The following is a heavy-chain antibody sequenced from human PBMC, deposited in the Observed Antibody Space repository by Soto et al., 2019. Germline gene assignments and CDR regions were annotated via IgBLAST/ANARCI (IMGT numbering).Heavy chain of an antibody. D-gene: IGHD3-16*01. CDR3: TRDGGLGELKY. CDR2: IIPVFGTT. CDR1: GDTFSGYP. J-gene: IGHJ4*02. V-gene: IGHV1-69*01. Sequence: QVQLVQSGAELKKPGSSVKVSCKASGDTFSGYPINWVRQAPGEGLEWMGGIIPVFGTTKDAQRTEGRVTFTADESTNTAYIELRGPLSEDTAVYYFTRDGGLGELKYWGPATLVTVSS.